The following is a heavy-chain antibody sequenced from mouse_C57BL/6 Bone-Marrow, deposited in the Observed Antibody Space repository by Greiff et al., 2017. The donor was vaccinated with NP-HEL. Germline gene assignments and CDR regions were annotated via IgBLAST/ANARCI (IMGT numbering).Heavy chain of an antibody. D-gene: IGHD2-3*01. V-gene: IGHV1-55*01. J-gene: IGHJ4*01. CDR2: IYPGSGST. CDR3: ARGGDGQGDY. Sequence: VQLQQSGAELVKPGASVKMSCKASGYTFTSYWITWVKQRPGQGLEWIGDIYPGSGSTNYNEKFKSKATLTVDTSSSTAYMQLSSLTSEDSAVYYGARGGDGQGDYWGQVTSVTVSS. CDR1: GYTFTSYW.